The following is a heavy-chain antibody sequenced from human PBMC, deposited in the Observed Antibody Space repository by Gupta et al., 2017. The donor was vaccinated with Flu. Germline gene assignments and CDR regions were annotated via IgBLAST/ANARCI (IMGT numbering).Heavy chain of an antibody. Sequence: EVQLVESGGGLVQPGGSLRLSCAASGFTFSSYDMHWVRQATGKGLEWVSAIGTAGDTYYPGSVKGRFTISRENAKNSLYLQMNSLRAGDTAVYYCAREHYDFWSGSRYGMDVWGQGTTVTVSS. V-gene: IGHV3-13*01. CDR1: GFTFSSYD. CDR2: IGTAGDT. CDR3: AREHYDFWSGSRYGMDV. D-gene: IGHD3-3*01. J-gene: IGHJ6*02.